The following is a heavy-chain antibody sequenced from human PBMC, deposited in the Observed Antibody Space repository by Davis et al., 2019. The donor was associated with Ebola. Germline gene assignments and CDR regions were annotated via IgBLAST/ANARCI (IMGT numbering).Heavy chain of an antibody. CDR1: GNSFNSHW. D-gene: IGHD3-9*01. CDR3: ASLRRSITGFDDGYDI. J-gene: IGHJ3*02. CDR2: IFTGDSDT. V-gene: IGHV5-51*01. Sequence: GESLKISCKDSGNSFNSHWIGWVRQLPGKGLEWMGVIFTGDSDTRYSPSFRGQVTISADNSIKTAFLHWSSLKAWDTAIYYCASLRRSITGFDDGYDIWGQGTMVTVSS.